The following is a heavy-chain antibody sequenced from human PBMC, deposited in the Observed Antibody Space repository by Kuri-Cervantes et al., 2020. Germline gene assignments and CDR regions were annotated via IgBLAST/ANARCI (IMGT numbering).Heavy chain of an antibody. CDR3: TSMVTTGHYYYGMDV. V-gene: IGHV4-59*01. CDR2: IYYSGST. CDR1: GGSISSYY. J-gene: IGHJ6*02. D-gene: IGHD4-17*01. Sequence: SETLSLTCTVSGGSISSYYWSWIRQPPGKGLEWIGYIYYSGSTNYNPSLKSRGTISVDPSKKQFSLKLSSVTAADTAVYYCTSMVTTGHYYYGMDVWGQGTKVTVSS.